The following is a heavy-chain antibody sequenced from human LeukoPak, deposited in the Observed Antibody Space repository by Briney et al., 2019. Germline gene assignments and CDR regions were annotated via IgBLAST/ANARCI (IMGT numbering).Heavy chain of an antibody. J-gene: IGHJ4*02. CDR1: GFSFSSYT. CDR3: ARDLDYYDGRGYSSSALDY. Sequence: GGSLRLSCAASGFSFSSYTMNGVRQAPGRGLEWVSSITSSSTYIYYADSVRGRFTVSRDNAKNALYLQMNSLRAEDTAVYFCARDLDYYDGRGYSSSALDYWGQGTLLTVSS. D-gene: IGHD3-22*01. V-gene: IGHV3-21*01. CDR2: ITSSSTYI.